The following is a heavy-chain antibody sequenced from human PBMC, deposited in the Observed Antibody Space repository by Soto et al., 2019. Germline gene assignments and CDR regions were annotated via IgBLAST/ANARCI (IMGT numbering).Heavy chain of an antibody. CDR1: GFSLSDYS. J-gene: IGHJ4*02. CDR3: AGSSDDGRDN. V-gene: IGHV3-21*01. Sequence: EVQLVKSGGGLVKPGGSRGLSCAASGFSLSDYSMNWIRRAPGKGLEWVASISSSSSFIHYAESMKGRFTISRDNAKNSLYLQMNSLSAEDTAVYYCAGSSDDGRDNWGQGTLVTVSS. CDR2: ISSSSSFI. D-gene: IGHD1-26*01.